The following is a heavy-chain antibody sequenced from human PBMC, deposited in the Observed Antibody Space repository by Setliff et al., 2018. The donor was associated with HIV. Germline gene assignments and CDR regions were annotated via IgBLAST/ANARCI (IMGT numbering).Heavy chain of an antibody. CDR1: GYTFTSYD. CDR3: ARESNTYYYDSSGYYYDY. CDR2: MNPNSGNT. Sequence: ASVKVSCKASGYTFTSYDINWVRQATGQGLEWMGWMNPNSGNTGYAQKFQGRVTITRNTSISTAYMELSSLRSEDTAVYYCARESNTYYYDSSGYYYDYWGQGTLVTVSS. J-gene: IGHJ4*02. D-gene: IGHD3-22*01. V-gene: IGHV1-8*03.